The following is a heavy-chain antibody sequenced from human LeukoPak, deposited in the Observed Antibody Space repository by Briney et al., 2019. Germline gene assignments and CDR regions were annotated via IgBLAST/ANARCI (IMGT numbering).Heavy chain of an antibody. CDR2: INWNGGST. CDR3: AKDLSGYYYDSSGVSENAFDI. D-gene: IGHD3-22*01. V-gene: IGHV3-20*04. Sequence: GSLRLSCAASGFTFDDYGMSWVRQAPGKGLEWVSGINWNGGSTGYADSVKGRFTISRDNAKNSLYLQMNSLRAEDTAVYYCAKDLSGYYYDSSGVSENAFDIWGQGTMVTVSS. J-gene: IGHJ3*02. CDR1: GFTFDDYG.